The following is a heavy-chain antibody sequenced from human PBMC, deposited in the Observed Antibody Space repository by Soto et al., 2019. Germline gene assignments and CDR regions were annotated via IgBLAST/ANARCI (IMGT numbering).Heavy chain of an antibody. V-gene: IGHV4-61*08. CDR1: GAPVSNGGHY. CDR2: IYHSGST. J-gene: IGHJ1*01. CDR3: ANSGYYEYFQH. D-gene: IGHD2-8*01. Sequence: QVQLQESGPGLVKPSETLSLTCTVSGAPVSNGGHYWSWIRQPPGKGLEWIAYIYHSGSTNYNPSLQSRVTISEDTSKNQISLRLNSVTAADTAVYYCANSGYYEYFQHWGPGTLVTVSS.